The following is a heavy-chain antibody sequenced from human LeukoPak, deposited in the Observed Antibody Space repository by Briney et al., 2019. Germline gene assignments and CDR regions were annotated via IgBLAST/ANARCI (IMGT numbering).Heavy chain of an antibody. V-gene: IGHV3-48*02. CDR1: GFTFSSYS. D-gene: IGHD3-22*01. Sequence: GGSLRLSCAASGFTFSSYSMNWVRQAPGKGLEWVSYISSSSSIIYYADSVKGRFTISRDNAKNSLYLQMNSLRDEDTAVYYCARDIGPRYYDSSGYVTDWGQGTLVTVSS. J-gene: IGHJ4*02. CDR2: ISSSSSII. CDR3: ARDIGPRYYDSSGYVTD.